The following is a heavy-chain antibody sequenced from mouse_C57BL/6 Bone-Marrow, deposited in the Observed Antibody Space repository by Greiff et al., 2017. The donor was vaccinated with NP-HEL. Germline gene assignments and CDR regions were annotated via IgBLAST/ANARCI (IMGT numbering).Heavy chain of an antibody. D-gene: IGHD2-3*01. J-gene: IGHJ4*01. V-gene: IGHV1-81*01. CDR3: ARGRWLLRYYYAMDY. CDR2: IYPRSGNT. Sequence: VHLVESGAELARPGASVKLSCKASGYTFTSYGISWVKQRTGQGLEWIGEIYPRSGNTYYNEKFKGKATLTADKSSSTAYMELRSLTSEDSAVYFCARGRWLLRYYYAMDYWGQGTSVTVSS. CDR1: GYTFTSYG.